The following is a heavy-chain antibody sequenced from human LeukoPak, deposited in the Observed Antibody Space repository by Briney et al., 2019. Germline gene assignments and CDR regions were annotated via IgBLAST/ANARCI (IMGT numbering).Heavy chain of an antibody. J-gene: IGHJ4*02. Sequence: SETLSLTCTVSGGSVSSGSYYWSWIRQPPGKGLEWIGYIYYSGSTNYNPSLKSRVTISVDTSKNQFSLKLSSVTAADTAVYYCARDWSGSYSTFDYGGQGTLVTVSS. D-gene: IGHD1-26*01. CDR2: IYYSGST. V-gene: IGHV4-61*01. CDR3: ARDWSGSYSTFDY. CDR1: GGSVSSGSYY.